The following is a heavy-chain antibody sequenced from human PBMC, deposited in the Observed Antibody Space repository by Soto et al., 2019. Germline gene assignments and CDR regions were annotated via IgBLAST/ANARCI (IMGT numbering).Heavy chain of an antibody. D-gene: IGHD2-2*01. V-gene: IGHV4-31*03. CDR2: IYYSGST. J-gene: IGHJ4*02. CDR3: ARGWGAAAMPLSD. Sequence: QVQLQESGPGLVKPSQTLSLTCTVSGGSISSGGYYWSWIRQHPGKGLEWIGYIYYSGSTYYNPSLKSRVTISVDTSKNQFSLRLSSVTAADTAVYYCARGWGAAAMPLSDWGQGTLVTVSS. CDR1: GGSISSGGYY.